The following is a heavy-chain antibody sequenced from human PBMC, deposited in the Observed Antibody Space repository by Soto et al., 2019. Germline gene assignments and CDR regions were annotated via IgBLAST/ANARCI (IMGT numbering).Heavy chain of an antibody. CDR3: AKDRFDCSSTSCYVENYYYYMDV. J-gene: IGHJ6*03. CDR1: GFTFSSYA. Sequence: GGSLRLSCAASGFTFSSYAMSWVRQAPGKGLEWVSAISGSGGSTYYADSVKGRFTISRDNSKNTLYLQMNSLRAEDTAVYYCAKDRFDCSSTSCYVENYYYYMDVWGKGTTVTVSS. CDR2: ISGSGGST. V-gene: IGHV3-23*01. D-gene: IGHD2-2*01.